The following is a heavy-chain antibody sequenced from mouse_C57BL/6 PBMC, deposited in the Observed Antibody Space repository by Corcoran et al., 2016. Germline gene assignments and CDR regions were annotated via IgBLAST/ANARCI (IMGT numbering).Heavy chain of an antibody. Sequence: QIQLVQSGPELKKTGEPVKISCKASGYTFTTYGMSWVKQAPGKGLKWMGWINTYSGVPTYADDFKGRFHFSLETSASTAYLQINNLKKEDTATFFCARGGPMDYWGQGTSFTVSS. J-gene: IGHJ4*01. CDR1: GYTFTTYG. V-gene: IGHV9-3*01. CDR2: INTYSGVP. CDR3: ARGGPMDY.